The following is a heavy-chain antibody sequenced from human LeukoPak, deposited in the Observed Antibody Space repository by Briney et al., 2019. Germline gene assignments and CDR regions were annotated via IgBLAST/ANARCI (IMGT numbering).Heavy chain of an antibody. V-gene: IGHV4-30-2*01. D-gene: IGHD3-10*01. CDR3: ARGVQVWLMSQRYFDS. CDR2: IYHSGST. Sequence: KPSQTLTLTCTVSGGSISSGGYYWSWIRQPPGKGLEWIGYIYHSGSTYYNPSLKSRVTISVDRSKNQFSLKLSSVTAADTAVYYCARGVQVWLMSQRYFDSWGQGTLVTVSS. J-gene: IGHJ4*02. CDR1: GGSISSGGYY.